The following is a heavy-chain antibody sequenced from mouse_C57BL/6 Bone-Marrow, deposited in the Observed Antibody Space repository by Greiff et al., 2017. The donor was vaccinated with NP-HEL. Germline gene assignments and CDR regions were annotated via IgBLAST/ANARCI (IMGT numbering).Heavy chain of an antibody. V-gene: IGHV14-4*01. CDR1: GFNIKDDY. CDR2: IDPENGDT. CDR3: TYGSSYRYFDY. Sequence: VQLQQSGAELVRPGASVKLSCTASGFNIKDDYMHWVKQRPEQGLEWIGWIDPENGDTEYASKFQGKATITADTSSNTAYLQLSSLTSEDTAVYYCTYGSSYRYFDYWGQGTTLTVSS. J-gene: IGHJ2*01. D-gene: IGHD1-1*01.